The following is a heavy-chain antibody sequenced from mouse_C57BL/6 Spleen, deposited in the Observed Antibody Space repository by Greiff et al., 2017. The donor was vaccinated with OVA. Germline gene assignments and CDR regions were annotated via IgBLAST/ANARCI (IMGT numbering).Heavy chain of an antibody. CDR1: GFTFSSYA. CDR3: ARGFSMDY. Sequence: EVKLVESGGGLVKPGGSLKLSCAASGFTFSSYALSWVRQTPEKRLEWVATISDGGSYTYYPDNVKCRFTISRDNAKNNLYLQMSHLKSEDTAMYYCARGFSMDYWGQGTSVTVSS. CDR2: ISDGGSYT. V-gene: IGHV5-4*03. J-gene: IGHJ4*01.